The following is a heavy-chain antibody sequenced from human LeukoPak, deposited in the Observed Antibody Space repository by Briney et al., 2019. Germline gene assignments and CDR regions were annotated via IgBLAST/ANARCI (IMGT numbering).Heavy chain of an antibody. CDR1: GFTFSSYA. CDR3: AKAFGSLWFVELIDY. V-gene: IGHV3-23*01. CDR2: ISGSGGST. Sequence: GGSLRLSCAASGFTFSSYAMSWVRQAPGKGLGWVSAISGSGGSTYYADSVKGRFTISRDNSKNTLYLQMNTLITEDTAIYYCAKAFGSLWFVELIDYWGQGTLVTVSS. D-gene: IGHD3-10*01. J-gene: IGHJ4*02.